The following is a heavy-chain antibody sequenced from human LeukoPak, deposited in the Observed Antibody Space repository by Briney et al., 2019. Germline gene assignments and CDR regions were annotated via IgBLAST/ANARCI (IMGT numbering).Heavy chain of an antibody. CDR2: FDPEDGET. Sequence: ASVKVFCKVSGYTLTELSMHWVRQAPGKGLEWMGGFDPEDGETIYAQKFQGRVTMTEDTSTDTAYMELSSLRSEDTAVYYCATYCSGGSCFEFDYWGQGTLVTVSS. CDR3: ATYCSGGSCFEFDY. CDR1: GYTLTELS. V-gene: IGHV1-24*01. J-gene: IGHJ4*02. D-gene: IGHD2-15*01.